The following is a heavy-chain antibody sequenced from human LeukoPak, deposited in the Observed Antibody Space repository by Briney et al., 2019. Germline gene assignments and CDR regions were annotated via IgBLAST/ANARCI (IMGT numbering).Heavy chain of an antibody. V-gene: IGHV3-15*01. CDR1: GFTFSNAW. J-gene: IGHJ4*02. Sequence: PGGSLRLSCAASGFTFSNAWMSWVRQAPGKGLEWLGRIKTNTDGGTTDYAAPVKDRFTISGDDSQNTLFLHMHSLKTEDTAVYYCTTPYYYDTTGYIYWGQGTLVTVSS. D-gene: IGHD3-22*01. CDR3: TTPYYYDTTGYIY. CDR2: IKTNTDGGTT.